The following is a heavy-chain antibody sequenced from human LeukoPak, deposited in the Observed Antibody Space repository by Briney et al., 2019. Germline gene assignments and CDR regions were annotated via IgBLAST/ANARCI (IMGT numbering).Heavy chain of an antibody. D-gene: IGHD6-25*01. V-gene: IGHV4-39*07. CDR1: GGSISSSSYY. Sequence: SETLSLTCTVSGGSISSSSYYWGWIRQPPGKGLEWIGSIYYSGSTYYNPSLKSRVTISVDTSKNQFSLKLSSVTAADTAVYYCARVGWTLSRRGYHNWFDPWGQGTLVTVST. CDR2: IYYSGST. J-gene: IGHJ5*02. CDR3: ARVGWTLSRRGYHNWFDP.